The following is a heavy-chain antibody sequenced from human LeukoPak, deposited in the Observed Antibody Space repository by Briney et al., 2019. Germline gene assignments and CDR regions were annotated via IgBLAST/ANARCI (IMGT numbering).Heavy chain of an antibody. Sequence: GASVKVSCKTSGYTFTGYYMHWVRQAPGQGLEWMGWINPNSGGTNYAQKFQGRVTMTTDTSISTAYMELSRLRSDDTAVYYCARGASGDWYEYYFDYWGQGTLVTVSS. CDR3: ARGASGDWYEYYFDY. V-gene: IGHV1-2*02. CDR1: GYTFTGYY. CDR2: INPNSGGT. J-gene: IGHJ4*02. D-gene: IGHD3/OR15-3a*01.